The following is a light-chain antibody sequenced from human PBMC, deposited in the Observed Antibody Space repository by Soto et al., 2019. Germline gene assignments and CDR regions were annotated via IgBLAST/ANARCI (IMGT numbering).Light chain of an antibody. CDR1: RTVGSN. J-gene: IGKJ1*01. V-gene: IGKV3-15*01. Sequence: EIVMTQSPATLSVSPGERATLSCRASRTVGSNLAWYQQKLGQAPRLLIYGASTRATGIPARFSGSGSGTKFTHTTSSLRSEDFAIYFYQHYNNWPPDRTFGQGTKLEIK. CDR3: QHYNNWPPDRT. CDR2: GAS.